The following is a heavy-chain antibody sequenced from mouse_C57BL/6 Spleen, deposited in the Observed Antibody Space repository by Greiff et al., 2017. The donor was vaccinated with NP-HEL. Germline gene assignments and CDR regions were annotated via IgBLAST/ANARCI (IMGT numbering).Heavy chain of an antibody. CDR1: GYTFTSYW. Sequence: VQLQQSGAELVRPGSSVKLSCKASGYTFTSYWMHWVKQRPIQGLEWIGNIDPSDSETNYNQKFKDKATLTVDKSSSTAYMQLSSLTSEDSAVYDCARDDYGSSDGYWGQGTTLTVSS. CDR2: IDPSDSET. V-gene: IGHV1-52*01. J-gene: IGHJ2*01. CDR3: ARDDYGSSDGY. D-gene: IGHD1-1*01.